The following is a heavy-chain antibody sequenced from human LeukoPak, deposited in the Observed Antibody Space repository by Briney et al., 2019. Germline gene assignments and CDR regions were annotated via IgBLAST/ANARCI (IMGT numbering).Heavy chain of an antibody. V-gene: IGHV1-18*01. CDR1: GYTFTTYG. Sequence: ASVKVSCKAFGYTFTTYGISWVRQAPGQGLEWMGWISAYNGNTNYAQKLQGRVTMTTETSTSTAFMELRSLRSDDTAVYYCARDLAFPGSYGSAEFYFDFWGQGALVTVSS. CDR3: ARDLAFPGSYGSAEFYFDF. D-gene: IGHD1-26*01. J-gene: IGHJ4*02. CDR2: ISAYNGNT.